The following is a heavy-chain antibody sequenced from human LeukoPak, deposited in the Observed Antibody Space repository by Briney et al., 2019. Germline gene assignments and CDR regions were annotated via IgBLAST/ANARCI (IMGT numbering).Heavy chain of an antibody. CDR3: ASRAPTTYYDILTGYQGLYGMDV. D-gene: IGHD3-9*01. J-gene: IGHJ6*02. CDR2: IYSGGST. CDR1: GFTVSSNY. V-gene: IGHV3-66*01. Sequence: TGGSLRLSCAASGFTVSSNYMSWVRQAPGKGLEWVSVIYSGGSTYYADSVKGRFTISRDNSKNTLYLQMNSLRAEDTAVYYCASRAPTTYYDILTGYQGLYGMDVWGQGTTVTVSS.